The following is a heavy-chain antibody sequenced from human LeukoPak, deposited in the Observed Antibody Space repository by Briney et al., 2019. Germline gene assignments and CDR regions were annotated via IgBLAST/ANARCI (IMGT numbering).Heavy chain of an antibody. J-gene: IGHJ6*02. CDR2: IYSGGST. CDR1: GVTVSSNY. CDR3: AIYYGMDV. V-gene: IGHV3-53*01. Sequence: GGSLRLSCAASGVTVSSNYMSWVRQAPGKGLEWGSGIYSGGSTYYADSVKGRFTISRDNSKNTLYLQMNSLSAEDTAVYYCAIYYGMDVWGQGTTVTVSS.